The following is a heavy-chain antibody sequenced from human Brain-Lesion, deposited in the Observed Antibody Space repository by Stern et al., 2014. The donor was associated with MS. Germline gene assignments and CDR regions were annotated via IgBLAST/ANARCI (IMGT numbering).Heavy chain of an antibody. Sequence: VQLVESGPGLVKPSQTLSLTCNVSGGSISSGSDYWSWLRQPVGKGLQWIGRILPSGRAYYTPSLKSRVTISTDTSKNQFSLELTSATAADTAIYYCASGYRIFDYWGQGILVTVSS. CDR2: ILPSGRA. J-gene: IGHJ4*02. CDR1: GGSISSGSDY. D-gene: IGHD5-18*01. V-gene: IGHV4-61*02. CDR3: ASGYRIFDY.